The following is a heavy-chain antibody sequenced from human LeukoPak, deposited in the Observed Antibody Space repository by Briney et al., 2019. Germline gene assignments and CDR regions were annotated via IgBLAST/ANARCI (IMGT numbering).Heavy chain of an antibody. V-gene: IGHV4-4*07. CDR3: ASSAAGTDFHYMDV. J-gene: IGHJ6*03. Sequence: SETLSLTCTVSGGSISSYYWSWIRQPAGKGPEWIGRIYTSGSTNYNPSLKSRVTMSVDTSKNQFSLKLSSVTAADTAVYYCASSAAGTDFHYMDVWGKGTTVTVSS. D-gene: IGHD6-13*01. CDR1: GGSISSYY. CDR2: IYTSGST.